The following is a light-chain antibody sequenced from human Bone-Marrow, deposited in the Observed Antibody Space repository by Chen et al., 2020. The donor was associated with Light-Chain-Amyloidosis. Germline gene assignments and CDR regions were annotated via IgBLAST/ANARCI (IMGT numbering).Light chain of an antibody. CDR1: DLPTKY. CDR3: QSADSSGTYEVI. J-gene: IGLJ2*01. Sequence: SYELTQPPSVSVSPGQTARITCSGDDLPTKYAYWYQQKPDQAPGLVIHRDTERPSGISERFSGSSSGTTATLTISRVQAEDEADYHCQSADSSGTYEVIFGGGTKLTVL. V-gene: IGLV3-25*03. CDR2: RDT.